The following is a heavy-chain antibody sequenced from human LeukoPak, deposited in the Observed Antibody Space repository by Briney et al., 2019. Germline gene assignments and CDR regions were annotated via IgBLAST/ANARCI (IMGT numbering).Heavy chain of an antibody. V-gene: IGHV5-51*01. CDR1: GYSFSSYW. CDR3: ARQAVPVAKYFQY. J-gene: IGHJ1*01. D-gene: IGHD2-2*01. CDR2: INPGDSDT. Sequence: GESLKISCKGSGYSFSSYWIGWVRQTPGKGLEWMGIINPGDSDTRYSPSFQGQVTISADKSISTAYLQWSSLKASDTAMYYCARQAVPVAKYFQYWGQGTLVTVSS.